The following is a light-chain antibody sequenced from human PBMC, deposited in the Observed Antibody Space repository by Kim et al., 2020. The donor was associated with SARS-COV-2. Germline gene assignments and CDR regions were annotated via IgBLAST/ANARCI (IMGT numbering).Light chain of an antibody. CDR2: EVS. CDR1: SSDVGGYSY. CDR3: TSYAGSNNWV. J-gene: IGLJ3*02. Sequence: GQSATISCPGTSSDVGGYSYVSWYQQHPGKAPKFMIYEVSKRPSGVPDRFSGSKSGNMASLTVSGLQAEDEADYYCTSYAGSNNWVFGGGTQLTVL. V-gene: IGLV2-8*01.